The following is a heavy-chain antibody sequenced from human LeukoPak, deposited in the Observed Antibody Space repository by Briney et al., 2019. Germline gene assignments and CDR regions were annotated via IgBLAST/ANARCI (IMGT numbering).Heavy chain of an antibody. V-gene: IGHV1-69*13. CDR3: ARASHCSGGSCYLVI. CDR1: GGTFSSYA. D-gene: IGHD2-15*01. Sequence: ASVKVSSKASGGTFSSYAISWVRQAPGQGLEWMGGIIPIFGTANYAQKFQGRVTITADESTSTAYMELSSLRSEETAVYYCARASHCSGGSCYLVIWGQGTLVTVSS. CDR2: IIPIFGTA. J-gene: IGHJ4*02.